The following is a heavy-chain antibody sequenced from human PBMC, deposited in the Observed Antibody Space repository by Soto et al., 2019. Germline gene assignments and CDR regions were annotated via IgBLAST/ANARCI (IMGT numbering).Heavy chain of an antibody. J-gene: IGHJ4*02. V-gene: IGHV4-39*01. CDR3: ASVVVGATRQTGSDH. Sequence: SETLSLTCTVSHGSITSGDYFWAWIRQPPGKGLEFIGSVHSSGGTYYSPSLKSRASISIDKSRNQSSLKLTSVNAGDTAVYFCASVVVGATRQTGSDHWGQGTLVTVSS. CDR2: VHSSGGT. D-gene: IGHD2-15*01. CDR1: HGSITSGDYF.